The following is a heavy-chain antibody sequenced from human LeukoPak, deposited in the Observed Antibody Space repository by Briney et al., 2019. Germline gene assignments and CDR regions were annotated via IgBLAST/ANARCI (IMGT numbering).Heavy chain of an antibody. CDR3: VTSWNRQQRDY. V-gene: IGHV3-21*01. J-gene: IGHJ4*02. Sequence: PGGSLRLSCAPSGFTFSNYNMNWVRQAPGKGLEWVSSISSRSGYIYHADSVRGRFTISRDNAKQSLYLQMDTVTAEDTAVYYCVTSWNRQQRDYWGQGILVTVSS. D-gene: IGHD1-1*01. CDR1: GFTFSNYN. CDR2: ISSRSGYI.